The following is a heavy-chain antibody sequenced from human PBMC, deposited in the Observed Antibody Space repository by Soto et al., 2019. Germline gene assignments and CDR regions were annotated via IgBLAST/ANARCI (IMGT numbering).Heavy chain of an antibody. CDR1: GYTFTSYH. J-gene: IGHJ6*02. CDR2: IDPSGGST. CDR3: ARGIYYGTDA. Sequence: ASVKVSCKAPGYTFTSYHIHWVRQAPGQGLEWMGLIDPSGGSTTYAQNFQDRVTMTRDTSTSIVYMELSSLRSEDTAVYHCARGIYYGTDAWGQGTTVTVSS. V-gene: IGHV1-46*01.